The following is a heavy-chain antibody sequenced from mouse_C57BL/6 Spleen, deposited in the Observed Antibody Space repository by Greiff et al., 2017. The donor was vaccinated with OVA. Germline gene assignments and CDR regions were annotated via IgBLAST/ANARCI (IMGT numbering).Heavy chain of an antibody. D-gene: IGHD2-4*01. CDR3: ARYDYDEGPPYYAMDY. CDR2: IYPRSGNT. J-gene: IGHJ4*01. Sequence: VQLQQSGAELARPGASVKLSCKASGYTFTSYGISWVKQRTGQGLEWIGEIYPRSGNTYYNEKFKGKATLTADKSSSTAYMELRSLTSEDSAVYFCARYDYDEGPPYYAMDYWGQGTSVTVSS. V-gene: IGHV1-81*01. CDR1: GYTFTSYG.